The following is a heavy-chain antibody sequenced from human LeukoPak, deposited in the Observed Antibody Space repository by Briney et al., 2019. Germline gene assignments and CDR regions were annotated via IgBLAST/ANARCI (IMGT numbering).Heavy chain of an antibody. V-gene: IGHV4-39*07. D-gene: IGHD1-26*01. J-gene: IGHJ6*03. CDR1: GGSISSSSYY. CDR2: ISYSGRT. Sequence: SETLSLTCTVSGGSISSSSYYWGWIRQPPGKGLEWIGSISYSGRTYYNPSLTSRVTISADTSKNQFSLKLSSVTAADTAVYYCASPAGKGGPTYYIDVWGKGTTVTVSS. CDR3: ASPAGKGGPTYYIDV.